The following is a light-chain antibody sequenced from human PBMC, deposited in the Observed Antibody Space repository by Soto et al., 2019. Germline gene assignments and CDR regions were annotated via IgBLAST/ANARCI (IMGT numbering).Light chain of an antibody. Sequence: EIVLTQSPGTLSLSPGERATLSCRASQSVSSSYLAWYQQKPDKAPRLLIYGASSRATGIPERFSSSRSGAEFTLTMRRLEPEDFGVSYWQQYGSSLAFGVRTKVQIK. J-gene: IGKJ4*01. CDR3: QQYGSSLA. V-gene: IGKV3-20*01. CDR2: GAS. CDR1: QSVSSSY.